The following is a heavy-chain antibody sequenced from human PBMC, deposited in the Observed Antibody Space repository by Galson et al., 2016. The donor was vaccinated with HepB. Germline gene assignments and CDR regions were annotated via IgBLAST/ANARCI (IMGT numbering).Heavy chain of an antibody. J-gene: IGHJ4*02. CDR3: ARDASSGSYSWRRVFDY. CDR2: IYYSGST. V-gene: IGHV4-59*01. CDR1: GGTISSYF. Sequence: LSLTCTVSGGTISSYFWSWLRQPPGKGLEWIGYIYYSGSTNYNPSLKSRVTISVDTSENQFSLRLSSVTAADTAVYYCARDASSGSYSWRRVFDYWGQGTLVTVSS. D-gene: IGHD1-26*01.